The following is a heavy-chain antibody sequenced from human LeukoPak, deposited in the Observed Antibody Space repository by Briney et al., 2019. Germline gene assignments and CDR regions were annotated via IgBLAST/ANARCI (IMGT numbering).Heavy chain of an antibody. CDR1: GGSFSGYY. CDR2: ISHSGST. J-gene: IGHJ4*02. V-gene: IGHV4-34*01. Sequence: SETLSLTCAVYGGSFSGYYWSWIRQPPGKGLEWIGEISHSGSTYNNPSLKSRVTVSVDTPKSQFSLKLSSVTAADTAVYYCARGGLDTRRGGYFDYWGQGILVTVSS. D-gene: IGHD5-18*01. CDR3: ARGGLDTRRGGYFDY.